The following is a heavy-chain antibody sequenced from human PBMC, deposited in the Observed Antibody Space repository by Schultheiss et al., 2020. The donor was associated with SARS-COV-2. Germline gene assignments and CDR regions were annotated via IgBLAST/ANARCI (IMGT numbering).Heavy chain of an antibody. CDR3: ARSGRYFLH. J-gene: IGHJ1*01. CDR1: GGSFSGYY. Sequence: SETLSLTCAVYGGSFSGYYWSWIRQPPGKGLEWIGEINHSGSANHNPSLKSRVTISVDTSRNQFSLKVNSATAADTAVYYCARSGRYFLHWAQGTLVTVSS. V-gene: IGHV4-34*01. CDR2: INHSGSA. D-gene: IGHD1-1*01.